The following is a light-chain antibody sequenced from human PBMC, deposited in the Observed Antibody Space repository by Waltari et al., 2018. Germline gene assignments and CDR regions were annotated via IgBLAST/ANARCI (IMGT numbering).Light chain of an antibody. CDR1: QTLNSNY. J-gene: IGKJ2*01. Sequence: EIVLTQSPGTLSLSAGERATLFCKASQTLNSNYLAWYQQKPGQSPGLLIFGASRRATGIPDRFSGSGFGTDFTLTISRLETEDSALYYCQQYGSSPYSFGQGARVEIK. CDR3: QQYGSSPYS. CDR2: GAS. V-gene: IGKV3-20*01.